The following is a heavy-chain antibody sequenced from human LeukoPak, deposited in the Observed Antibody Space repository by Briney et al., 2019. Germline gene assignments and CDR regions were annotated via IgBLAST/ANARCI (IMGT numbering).Heavy chain of an antibody. Sequence: PSETLSLTCTVSGASISSYYWSWIRQPAGKGLEWIGRIYTSGSTNYNPSLNSRVTMSVDTSKNQFSLKLTSVTAADTAVYCCARSSSWAYDYWGQGTLVTVSS. V-gene: IGHV4-4*07. D-gene: IGHD6-13*01. CDR1: GASISSYY. J-gene: IGHJ4*02. CDR3: ARSSSWAYDY. CDR2: IYTSGST.